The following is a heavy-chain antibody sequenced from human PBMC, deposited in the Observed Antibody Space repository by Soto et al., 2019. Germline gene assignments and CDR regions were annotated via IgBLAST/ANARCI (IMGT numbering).Heavy chain of an antibody. V-gene: IGHV1-8*01. J-gene: IGHJ5*02. CDR2: MNPGSGDT. Sequence: ASVKVSCKASGYSFTNNDVTWVRQATGQGLEWMGWMNPGSGDTGYAQKFQGRVTMTRDISIATAYMELSSLRSDDTAIYYCERMATSGSLNCFDHWGQGTLVTVSS. CDR3: ERMATSGSLNCFDH. CDR1: GYSFTNND. D-gene: IGHD3-10*01.